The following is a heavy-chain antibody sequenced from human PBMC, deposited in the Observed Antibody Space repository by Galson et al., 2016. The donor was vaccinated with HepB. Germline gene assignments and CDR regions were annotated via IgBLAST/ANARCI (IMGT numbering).Heavy chain of an antibody. Sequence: SVKVSCKASGYSLSSYYMHWVRQAPGQGLEWMGLINPRGGSTSYAQKFQGRVTMAGDTSTSTVYMELTSLISADTAVYFCARDGEGFDYWGQGTVVTVSS. CDR2: INPRGGST. J-gene: IGHJ4*02. D-gene: IGHD2-21*01. CDR3: ARDGEGFDY. CDR1: GYSLSSYY. V-gene: IGHV1-46*01.